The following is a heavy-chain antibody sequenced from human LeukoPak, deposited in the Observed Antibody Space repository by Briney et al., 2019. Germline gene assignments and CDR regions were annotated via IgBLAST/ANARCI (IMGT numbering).Heavy chain of an antibody. V-gene: IGHV3-7*01. CDR3: ARVASHYYGSGSYSRNYFDY. CDR2: IKQDGSEK. J-gene: IGHJ4*02. Sequence: GGSLRLSCAASGFTFSSYWMSWVRQAPGKGLEWVANIKQDGSEKYYVDSVKGRFAISRDNAKNTLYLQMNSLRAEDTAVYYCARVASHYYGSGSYSRNYFDYWGQGTLVTVSS. CDR1: GFTFSSYW. D-gene: IGHD3-10*01.